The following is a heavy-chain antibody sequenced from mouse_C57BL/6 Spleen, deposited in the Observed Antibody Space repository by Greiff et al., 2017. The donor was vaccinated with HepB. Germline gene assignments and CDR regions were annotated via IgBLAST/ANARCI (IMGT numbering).Heavy chain of an antibody. CDR3: ARFLGYAMDY. CDR2: ISYDGSN. J-gene: IGHJ4*01. Sequence: EVQLQESGPGLVKPSQSLSLTCSVTGYSITSGYYWNWIRQFPGNKLEWMGYISYDGSNNYNPSLKNRISITRDTSKNQFFLKLNSVTTEDTATYYCARFLGYAMDYWGQGTSVTVSS. V-gene: IGHV3-6*01. CDR1: GYSITSGYY.